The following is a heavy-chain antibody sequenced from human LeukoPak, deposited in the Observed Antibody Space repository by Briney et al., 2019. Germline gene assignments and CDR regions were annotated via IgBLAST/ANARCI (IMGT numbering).Heavy chain of an antibody. CDR3: ARVRGDYGYQRVMDY. Sequence: ASVKVSCKASGGTFSSYAISWVRQAPGQGLEWMGGIIPIFGTANYAQKFQGRVTITADKSTSTAYMELSSLRSEDTAVYYCARVRGDYGYQRVMDYWGQGALVTVSS. D-gene: IGHD4/OR15-4a*01. J-gene: IGHJ4*02. CDR1: GGTFSSYA. V-gene: IGHV1-69*06. CDR2: IIPIFGTA.